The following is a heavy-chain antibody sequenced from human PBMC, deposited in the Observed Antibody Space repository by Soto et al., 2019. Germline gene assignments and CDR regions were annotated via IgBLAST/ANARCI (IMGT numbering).Heavy chain of an antibody. D-gene: IGHD6-13*01. CDR1: GFTVSSNY. CDR2: LHSDGGT. J-gene: IGHJ6*02. CDR3: VRDYSGGMDV. V-gene: IGHV3-66*01. Sequence: PGGSLRLSCAVSGFTVSSNYMSWVRQAPGKGLEWVSVLHSDGGTEYADSVKGRFIISRDNSKNTVYLQINTLRVADTAVYYCVRDYSGGMDVWGQGTTVTVS.